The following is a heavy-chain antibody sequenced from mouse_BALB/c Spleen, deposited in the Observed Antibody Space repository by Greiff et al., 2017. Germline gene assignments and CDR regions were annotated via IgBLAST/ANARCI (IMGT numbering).Heavy chain of an antibody. J-gene: IGHJ4*01. Sequence: QVQLQQSGPSLVQPSQSLSITCTVSGFSLTSYGVHWVRQSPGKGLEWLGVIWRGGSTDYNAAFMSRLSITKDNSKSQVFFQLNSLQADDTAIYYCARDGYCEGGMDGWGEGTGVTVSA. CDR2: IWRGGST. D-gene: IGHD2-3*01. CDR1: GFSLTSYG. CDR3: ARDGYCEGGMDG. V-gene: IGHV2-5-1*01.